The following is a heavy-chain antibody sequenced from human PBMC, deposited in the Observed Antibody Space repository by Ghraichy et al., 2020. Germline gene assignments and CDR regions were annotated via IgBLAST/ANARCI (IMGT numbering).Heavy chain of an antibody. CDR2: ISSGSSTI. CDR3: ARYSYVFDY. Sequence: GGSLRLSCAASGFTFSSYSLNWVRQAPGKGLEWVAYISSGSSTIYYADSVKGRFTISRDNARNSLYLQMNSLTDEDTAVYYCARYSYVFDYWGRGTLVTVSS. D-gene: IGHD5-18*01. V-gene: IGHV3-48*02. CDR1: GFTFSSYS. J-gene: IGHJ4*02.